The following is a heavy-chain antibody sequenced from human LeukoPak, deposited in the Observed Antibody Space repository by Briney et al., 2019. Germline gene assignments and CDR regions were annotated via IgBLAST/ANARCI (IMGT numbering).Heavy chain of an antibody. V-gene: IGHV4-39*07. CDR1: GGSISSSSYY. J-gene: IGHJ4*02. CDR2: IYYSGST. CDR3: ARTITVAGKYYFDY. D-gene: IGHD6-19*01. Sequence: SETLSLTCTVSGGSISSSSYYWGWIRQPPGKGLEWIGSIYYSGSTYYNPSLKSRVTISVDTSKNQFSLKLSSVTAADTAVYYCARTITVAGKYYFDYWGQGTLVTVSS.